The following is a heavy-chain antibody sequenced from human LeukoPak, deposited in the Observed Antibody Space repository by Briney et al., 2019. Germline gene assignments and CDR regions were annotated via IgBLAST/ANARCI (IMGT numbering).Heavy chain of an antibody. CDR3: AKIGRRIVVVPAAPNWFDP. V-gene: IGHV3-23*01. Sequence: GGSLRLSCAASGFTFSSYAMSWVRQAPGKGLEWVSGISGSGGSTYYADSVKGRFTISRDNSKNTLYLQMNSLRAEDTAIYYCAKIGRRIVVVPAAPNWFDPWGQGTLVTVSS. CDR1: GFTFSSYA. CDR2: ISGSGGST. D-gene: IGHD2-2*01. J-gene: IGHJ5*02.